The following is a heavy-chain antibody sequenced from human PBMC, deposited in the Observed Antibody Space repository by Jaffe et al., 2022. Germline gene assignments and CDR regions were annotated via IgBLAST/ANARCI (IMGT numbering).Heavy chain of an antibody. CDR2: INHSGST. CDR3: ARGPPRRFRELLPTSSYMDV. D-gene: IGHD3-10*01. CDR1: GGSFSGYY. V-gene: IGHV4-34*01. J-gene: IGHJ6*03. Sequence: QVQLQQWGAGLLKPSETLSLTCAVYGGSFSGYYWSWIRQPPGKGLEWIGEINHSGSTNYNPSLKSRVTISVDTSKNQFSLKLSSVTAADTAVYYCARGPPRRFRELLPTSSYMDVWGKGTTVTVSS.